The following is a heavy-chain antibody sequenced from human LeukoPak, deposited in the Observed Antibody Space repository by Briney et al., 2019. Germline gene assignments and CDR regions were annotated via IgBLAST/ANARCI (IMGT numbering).Heavy chain of an antibody. Sequence: GGSLRLSCEASGFTFSSHDMIWVRQAPGKGLEWVSDIGGRDSRINYADSVKGRFTISRDNSKNTVYLQMNSLRVEDTAIYYCAREGHYCSSSACHFDYWGQGTLVTVSS. CDR3: AREGHYCSSSACHFDY. V-gene: IGHV3-23*01. D-gene: IGHD2-2*01. CDR1: GFTFSSHD. J-gene: IGHJ4*02. CDR2: IGGRDSRI.